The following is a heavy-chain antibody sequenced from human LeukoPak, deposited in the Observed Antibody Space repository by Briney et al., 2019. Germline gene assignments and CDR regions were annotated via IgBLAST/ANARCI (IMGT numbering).Heavy chain of an antibody. Sequence: GGSLRLSCAASEFTFDDYGMSWVRQAPGKGLEWVSGINWNGGSTGYADSVKGRFTISRDNAKNSLYLQMNSLRAEDTALYYCARGGDIVGAAHFDYWGQGTLVTVSS. CDR1: EFTFDDYG. D-gene: IGHD1-26*01. V-gene: IGHV3-20*04. CDR3: ARGGDIVGAAHFDY. CDR2: INWNGGST. J-gene: IGHJ4*02.